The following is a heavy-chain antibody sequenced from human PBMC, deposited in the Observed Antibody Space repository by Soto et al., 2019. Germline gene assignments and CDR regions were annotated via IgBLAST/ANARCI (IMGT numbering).Heavy chain of an antibody. D-gene: IGHD2-2*01. V-gene: IGHV1-69*01. CDR3: ARVNVVVPAARIPTFYYGMDV. Sequence: WVQHENKKGLEWMGGIIPIFGTANYAQKFQGRVTITADESTSTAYMELSSLRSEDTAVYYCARVNVVVPAARIPTFYYGMDVWGQGTTVTVSS. J-gene: IGHJ6*02. CDR2: IIPIFGTA.